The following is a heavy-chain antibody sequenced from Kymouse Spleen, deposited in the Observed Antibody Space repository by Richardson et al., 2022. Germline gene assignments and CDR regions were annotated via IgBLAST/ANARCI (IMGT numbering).Heavy chain of an antibody. CDR1: GFTFSSYG. CDR3: AREGGVVAATNWFDP. CDR2: IWYDGSNK. D-gene: IGHD2-15*01. Sequence: QVQLVESGGGVVQPGRSLRLSCAASGFTFSSYGMHWVRQAPGKGLEWVAVIWYDGSNKYYADSVKGRFTISRDNSKNTLYLQMNSLRAEDTAVYYCAREGGVVAATNWFDPWGQGTLVTVSS. J-gene: IGHJ5*02. V-gene: IGHV3-33*01.